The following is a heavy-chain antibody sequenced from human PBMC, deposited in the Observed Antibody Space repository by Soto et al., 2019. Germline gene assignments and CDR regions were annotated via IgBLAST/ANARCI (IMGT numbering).Heavy chain of an antibody. CDR1: GGSFSGYY. Sequence: SETLSLTCAVYGGSFSGYYWSWIRQPPGKGLEWIGEINHSGSTNYNPSLKSRVTISVDTSKNQFSLKLSSVTAADTAVYYCARGRRVAIAARPGAFDIWGQGTMVTVSS. J-gene: IGHJ3*02. CDR2: INHSGST. D-gene: IGHD6-6*01. V-gene: IGHV4-34*01. CDR3: ARGRRVAIAARPGAFDI.